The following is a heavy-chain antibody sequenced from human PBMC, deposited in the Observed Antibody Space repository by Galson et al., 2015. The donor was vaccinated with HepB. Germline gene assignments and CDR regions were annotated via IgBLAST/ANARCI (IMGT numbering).Heavy chain of an antibody. CDR3: AREGPRIYSSGWPGAFDI. V-gene: IGHV3-66*01. CDR2: IYSGGST. J-gene: IGHJ3*02. D-gene: IGHD6-19*01. Sequence: SLRLSCAASGFTVSSNYMSWVRQAPGKGLEWVSVIYSGGSTYYADSVKGRFTISRDNSKNTLYLQMNSLRAEDTAVYYCAREGPRIYSSGWPGAFDIWGQGTMVTVSS. CDR1: GFTVSSNY.